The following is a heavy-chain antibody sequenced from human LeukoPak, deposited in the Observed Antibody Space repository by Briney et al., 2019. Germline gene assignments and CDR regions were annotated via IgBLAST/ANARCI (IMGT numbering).Heavy chain of an antibody. CDR2: ISYDGSNK. CDR1: GFTFSSYA. Sequence: GGSLRLSCAASGFTFSSYAMHWVRQAPGKGLEWVAVISYDGSNKYYADSVKGRFTISRDNSKNTLYLQMNSLRAEDTAVYYCAKDFYAGATTYFDYWGQGTLVTVSS. J-gene: IGHJ4*02. D-gene: IGHD1-26*01. CDR3: AKDFYAGATTYFDY. V-gene: IGHV3-30-3*01.